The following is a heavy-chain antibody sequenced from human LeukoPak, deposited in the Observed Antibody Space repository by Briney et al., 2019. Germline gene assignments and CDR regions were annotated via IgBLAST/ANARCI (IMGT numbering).Heavy chain of an antibody. V-gene: IGHV3-23*01. Sequence: GGSLRLSCVASGFTFSSSAMSWVRQAPGKGLEWVSSISGSGGSTYFADSVKGRFTISRDNSKNTLYVQMNSLRGEDTAIYYCAKAPPPRGRVYYYMDVWGNGTTVTVS. CDR2: ISGSGGST. J-gene: IGHJ6*03. CDR1: GFTFSSSA. D-gene: IGHD3/OR15-3a*01. CDR3: AKAPPPRGRVYYYMDV.